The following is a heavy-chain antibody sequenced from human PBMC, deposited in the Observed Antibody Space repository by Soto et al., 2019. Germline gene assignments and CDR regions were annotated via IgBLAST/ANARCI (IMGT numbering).Heavy chain of an antibody. D-gene: IGHD3-3*01. CDR3: ARDLGHYDFWSGPFDP. Sequence: ASVKVSCKASGYTFTSYYMHWVRQAPGQGLEWMGIINPSGGSTSYAQKFQGRVTMTRDTSTSTVYMELSSLRSEDTAVYYCARDLGHYDFWSGPFDPWGQGTLVTVSS. V-gene: IGHV1-46*03. J-gene: IGHJ5*02. CDR2: INPSGGST. CDR1: GYTFTSYY.